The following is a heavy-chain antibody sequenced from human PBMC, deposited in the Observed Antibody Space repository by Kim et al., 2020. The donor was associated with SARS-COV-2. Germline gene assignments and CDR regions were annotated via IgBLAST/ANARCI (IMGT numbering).Heavy chain of an antibody. CDR1: GYTFTSYD. CDR3: ARAGYYGSGSYIYYYYGMDV. CDR2: MNPNSGNT. V-gene: IGHV1-8*01. Sequence: ASVKVSCKASGYTFTSYDINWVRQATGQGLEWMGWMNPNSGNTGYAQKFQGRVTMTRNTSISTAYMELSSLRSEDTAVYYCARAGYYGSGSYIYYYYGMDVWGQGTTVTVSS. D-gene: IGHD3-10*01. J-gene: IGHJ6*02.